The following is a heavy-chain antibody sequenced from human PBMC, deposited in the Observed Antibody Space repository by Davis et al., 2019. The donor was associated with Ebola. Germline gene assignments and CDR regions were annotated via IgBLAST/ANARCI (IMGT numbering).Heavy chain of an antibody. J-gene: IGHJ3*02. Sequence: GESLKISCKDSGNSFTSYWIGWVRQMPGKGLEWMGIIYTGDSDTRYSPSFRGQVTISADKSTKTAFMQWSSLMASDTARYYCASLRRTITGMEDAFDIWGQGTMVTVSS. V-gene: IGHV5-51*01. CDR3: ASLRRTITGMEDAFDI. D-gene: IGHD2-8*02. CDR1: GNSFTSYW. CDR2: IYTGDSDT.